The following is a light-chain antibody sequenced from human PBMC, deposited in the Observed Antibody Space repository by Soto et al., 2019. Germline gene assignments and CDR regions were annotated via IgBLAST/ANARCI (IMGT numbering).Light chain of an antibody. CDR1: QDIRNY. Sequence: DIQMTQSPSSLPASVGDRVTITCQASQDIRNYLNWYQQKPGKAPKLLIYDASNLETGVPSRFSGSGSGTDFTLTISSLQPEDIGTYYCQQYDNLLITFGQGTRLEIK. J-gene: IGKJ5*01. V-gene: IGKV1-33*01. CDR2: DAS. CDR3: QQYDNLLIT.